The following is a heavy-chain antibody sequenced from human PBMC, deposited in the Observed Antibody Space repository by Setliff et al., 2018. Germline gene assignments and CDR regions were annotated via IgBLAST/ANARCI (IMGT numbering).Heavy chain of an antibody. CDR1: GGSISTSSY. CDR2: IYYSGTT. CDR3: ARGGSSGWYGGAFDM. J-gene: IGHJ3*02. V-gene: IGHV4-39*01. D-gene: IGHD6-19*01. Sequence: SETLSLTCTVSGGSISTSSYWGWIRQPPGKGLEWIGSIYYSGTTYYNPSLKSRVTISVDTSKNQFSLKLTSVTAAETALYYCARGGSSGWYGGAFDMWGQGTKVTVSS.